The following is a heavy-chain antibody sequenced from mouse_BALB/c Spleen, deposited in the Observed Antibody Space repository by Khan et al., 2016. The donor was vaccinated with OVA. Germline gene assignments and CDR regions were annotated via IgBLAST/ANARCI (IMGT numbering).Heavy chain of an antibody. V-gene: IGHV3-2*02. D-gene: IGHD1-2*01. J-gene: IGHJ2*01. CDR2: ISYSGVT. Sequence: EVQLQESGPGLVKPSQSLSLTCTVTGYSITSGYAWNWLRQFPGNKLEWMGYISYSGVTSYSPFLKSRSSITRNSSKNQFFQQLTSVTIEDTVNFYCARGNYYGYYIDYWGQGTTLTVSS. CDR3: ARGNYYGYYIDY. CDR1: GYSITSGYA.